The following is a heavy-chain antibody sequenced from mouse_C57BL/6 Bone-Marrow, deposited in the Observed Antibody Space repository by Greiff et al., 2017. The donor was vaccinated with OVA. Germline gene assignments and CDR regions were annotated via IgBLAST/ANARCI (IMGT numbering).Heavy chain of an antibody. CDR2: ILPGSGST. Sequence: VQLQQSGAELMKPGASVKLSCKATGYTFTGYWIEWVKQRPGHGLEWIGEILPGSGSTNYNEKFKGKATFTADTSSNTAYMQLSSLTTEDSAIYYCAREGGDYGSSYEGYFDYWGQGTTLTVSS. CDR1: GYTFTGYW. J-gene: IGHJ2*01. V-gene: IGHV1-9*01. D-gene: IGHD1-1*01. CDR3: AREGGDYGSSYEGYFDY.